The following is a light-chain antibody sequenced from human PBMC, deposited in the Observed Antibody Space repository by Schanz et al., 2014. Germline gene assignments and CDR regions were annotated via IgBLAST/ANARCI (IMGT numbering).Light chain of an antibody. J-gene: IGKJ1*01. CDR2: GAS. Sequence: EIVLTQSPGTLSLSPGERATLSCRASQSVSSSYLAWYQQKPGQAPRLLIYGASTRATGIPARFSGGGSGTEFTLTISSLQSEDFAAYYCQQYNNWPRTFGHGTKVEIK. CDR3: QQYNNWPRT. CDR1: QSVSSSY. V-gene: IGKV3-15*01.